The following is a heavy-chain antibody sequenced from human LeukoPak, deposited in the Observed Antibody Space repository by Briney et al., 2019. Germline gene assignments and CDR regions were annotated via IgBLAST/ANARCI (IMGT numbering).Heavy chain of an antibody. V-gene: IGHV1-69*13. D-gene: IGHD2-2*01. CDR2: IIPIFGTA. J-gene: IGHJ4*02. CDR3: ARDRYCSSTSCPTPYYFDY. Sequence: GASVKVSCKASGGTFSSYAISWVRQAPGQGLEWMGGIIPIFGTANYAQKFQGRVTITADESTSTAYMELSSLRSEDTAVYYCARDRYCSSTSCPTPYYFDYWGQGTLVTVSS. CDR1: GGTFSSYA.